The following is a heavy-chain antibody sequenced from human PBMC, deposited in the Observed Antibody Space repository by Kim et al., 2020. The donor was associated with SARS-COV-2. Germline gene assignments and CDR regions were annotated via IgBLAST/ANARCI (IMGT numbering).Heavy chain of an antibody. Sequence: ASVKVSCKASGYTFTSYAMHWVRQAPGQRLEWMGWINAGNGNTKYSRKFQGRVTITRDTSASTAYMELSSLRSEDTAVYYCARDSVGAFDYWGQGTLVTV. CDR1: GYTFTSYA. V-gene: IGHV1-3*01. CDR2: INAGNGNT. CDR3: ARDSVGAFDY. J-gene: IGHJ4*02. D-gene: IGHD1-26*01.